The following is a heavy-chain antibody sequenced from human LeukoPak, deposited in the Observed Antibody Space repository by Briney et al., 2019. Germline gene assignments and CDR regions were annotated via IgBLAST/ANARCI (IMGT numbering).Heavy chain of an antibody. D-gene: IGHD2-2*02. J-gene: IGHJ6*03. V-gene: IGHV1-69*05. CDR3: PTSGPLVPAAIDYYYMDI. CDR1: GGAFSSYA. CDR2: IIPIFGTA. Sequence: WSSVTVSCKASGGAFSSYAISWVRQAPGPGLEWMGVIIPIFGTANYAQKFQGRVTITTVESTSTAYMELSSLRSEDTAVYYCPTSGPLVPAAIDYYYMDIWGKRTTVT.